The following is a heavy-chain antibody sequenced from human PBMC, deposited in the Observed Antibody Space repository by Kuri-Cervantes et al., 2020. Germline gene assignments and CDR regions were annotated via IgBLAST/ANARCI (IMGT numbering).Heavy chain of an antibody. V-gene: IGHV3-30-3*01. Sequence: GGSLRLSCAASGFTFSNYAMHWVRQAPGKGLEWVALISYDGTNEYYADSVKGRFTISRDNSKNTLYLQMNSLRAEDTAVYYCAKDSSGSFYFDYWGQGTLVTVSS. CDR1: GFTFSNYA. CDR3: AKDSSGSFYFDY. CDR2: ISYDGTNE. J-gene: IGHJ4*02. D-gene: IGHD3-22*01.